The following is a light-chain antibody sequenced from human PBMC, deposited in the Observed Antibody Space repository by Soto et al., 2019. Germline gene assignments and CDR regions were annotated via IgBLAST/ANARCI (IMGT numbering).Light chain of an antibody. Sequence: EIVMTQSPVTLSASPGERVTLSCRASQSVNFNFAWYQQRPGQAPRVLIYGASNRASGIPNRFSSSGSGTDFTLTISSLEPDDFALYYCQQYNDWPPLTFGGGTRVEIK. J-gene: IGKJ4*01. CDR2: GAS. V-gene: IGKV3D-15*01. CDR1: QSVNFN. CDR3: QQYNDWPPLT.